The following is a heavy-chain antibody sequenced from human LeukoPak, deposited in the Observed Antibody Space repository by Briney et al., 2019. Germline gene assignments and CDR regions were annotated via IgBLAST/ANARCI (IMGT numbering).Heavy chain of an antibody. CDR3: ARHLSGECTTDCYSPDAYDL. Sequence: QPGGSLRLSCAASGFTFDDYAMHWVRQAPGKGLEWVSGISWNSGSIGYADSVKGRFTISRDYLKNTLFLQMNSLRAEDTALYYCARHLSGECTTDCYSPDAYDLWGQGTMVTVSS. CDR1: GFTFDDYA. D-gene: IGHD2-21*02. J-gene: IGHJ3*01. V-gene: IGHV3-9*01. CDR2: ISWNSGSI.